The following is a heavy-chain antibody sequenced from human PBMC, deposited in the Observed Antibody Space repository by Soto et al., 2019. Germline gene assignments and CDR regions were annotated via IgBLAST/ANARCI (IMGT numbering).Heavy chain of an antibody. J-gene: IGHJ6*03. V-gene: IGHV1-46*03. Sequence: ASVKVSCKASGYTFTSYYMHWVRQAPGQGLEWMGIINPSGGSTSYAQKFQGRVTMTRDTSTSTVYMELSSLRSEDTAVYYCARERSPTARTHYYYYYMDVWGKGTTVTVFS. CDR1: GYTFTSYY. CDR2: INPSGGST. D-gene: IGHD3-16*01. CDR3: ARERSPTARTHYYYYYMDV.